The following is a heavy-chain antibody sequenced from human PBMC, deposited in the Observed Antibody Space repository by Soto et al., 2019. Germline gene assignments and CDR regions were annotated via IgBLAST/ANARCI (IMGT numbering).Heavy chain of an antibody. Sequence: QITLEDSGPTLVKPPQTLTLTCTFSGFSLSTSEVGVGWIRQPPVKALEWLALLYRYDDTRYSPSLKSRLTINKDTSKNQVVLTMTNRDPVDTATYYWEHHMRGRGGDYWGQGTLVTVSS. V-gene: IGHV2-5*01. D-gene: IGHD3-16*01. J-gene: IGHJ4*02. CDR1: GFSLSTSEVG. CDR2: LYRYDDT. CDR3: EHHMRGRGGDY.